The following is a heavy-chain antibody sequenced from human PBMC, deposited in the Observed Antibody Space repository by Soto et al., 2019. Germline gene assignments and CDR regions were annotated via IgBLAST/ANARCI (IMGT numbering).Heavy chain of an antibody. V-gene: IGHV4-31*03. Sequence: QVQLQESGPGLVKPSQTLSLICTVSGGSISSGGYYWSWIRQHPGKGLEWIGYIYYSGSTYYNPSLKSRVTISVDTSKNQFSLKLSSVTAADTAVYYCARDMMTTVTTRAFDIWGQGTMVTVSS. CDR1: GGSISSGGYY. CDR2: IYYSGST. J-gene: IGHJ3*02. CDR3: ARDMMTTVTTRAFDI. D-gene: IGHD4-17*01.